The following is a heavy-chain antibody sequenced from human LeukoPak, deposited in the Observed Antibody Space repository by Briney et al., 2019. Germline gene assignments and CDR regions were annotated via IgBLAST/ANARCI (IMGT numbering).Heavy chain of an antibody. D-gene: IGHD2-8*01. CDR2: IYPGDSDT. CDR1: GYSFTSYW. CDR3: ASRAGVETTNGAFDI. Sequence: GESLKISCKGSGYSFTSYWIGWVRQMPGKGLEWMGIIYPGDSDTRYSPSFQGQVTISADKSITTAYLHWSSLRASDTAMYYCASRAGVETTNGAFDIWGQGTMVTVSS. J-gene: IGHJ3*02. V-gene: IGHV5-51*01.